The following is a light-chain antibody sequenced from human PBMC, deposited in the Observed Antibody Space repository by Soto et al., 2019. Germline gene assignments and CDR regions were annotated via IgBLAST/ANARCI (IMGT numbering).Light chain of an antibody. Sequence: QSVLTQPPSVSAAPGQKVTISCSGSSSNIGGNSVSWYQQLPGTAPKLLIYDDNKRPSGIPDRFSGSKSGTSATLGITGFQTGDEADYYCGSWDSSMSARVFGTGTKGTVL. CDR1: SSNIGGNS. J-gene: IGLJ1*01. CDR2: DDN. V-gene: IGLV1-51*01. CDR3: GSWDSSMSARV.